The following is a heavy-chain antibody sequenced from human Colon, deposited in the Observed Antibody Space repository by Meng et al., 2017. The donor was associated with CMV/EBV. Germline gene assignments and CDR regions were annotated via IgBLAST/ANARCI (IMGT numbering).Heavy chain of an antibody. CDR2: IIGSGFYT. D-gene: IGHD3-3*01. J-gene: IGHJ4*01. CDR3: ARGTQYSDFWSGFPY. Sequence: GFIFGDYAMTWVRQAPGKGLEWVASIIGSGFYTYYADSVKGRFTISRDNSRNMIDLQMSNLTAEDTALYYCARGTQYSDFWSGFPYWGHGTLVTVSS. V-gene: IGHV3-23*01. CDR1: GFIFGDYA.